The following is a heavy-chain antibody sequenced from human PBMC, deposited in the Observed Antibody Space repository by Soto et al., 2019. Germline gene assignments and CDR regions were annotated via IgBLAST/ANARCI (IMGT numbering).Heavy chain of an antibody. J-gene: IGHJ4*02. D-gene: IGHD6-19*01. CDR3: PRKDLSSGLVFDY. CDR1: GGSVSSGSYY. Sequence: NPSETLSLTCTVSGGSVSSGSYYWSWIRQPPGKGLEWIGYIYYSGSTNYNPSLKSRVTISVDTSKNQFSLKLSSVTAADTAVYYCPRKDLSSGLVFDYWGQGTLVTVSS. V-gene: IGHV4-61*01. CDR2: IYYSGST.